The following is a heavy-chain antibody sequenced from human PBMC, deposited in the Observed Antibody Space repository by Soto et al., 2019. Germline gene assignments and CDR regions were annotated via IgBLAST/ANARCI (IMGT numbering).Heavy chain of an antibody. J-gene: IGHJ5*02. CDR1: GGSISSGGYY. V-gene: IGHV4-31*03. D-gene: IGHD5-12*01. Sequence: LALTCTVSGGSISSGGYYWSWIRQHPGKGLEWIGYIYYSGSTYYNPSLKSRVTISVDTSKNQFSLKLSSVTAADTAVYYCARDLDQATWFDPWGQGTLVTVSS. CDR3: ARDLDQATWFDP. CDR2: IYYSGST.